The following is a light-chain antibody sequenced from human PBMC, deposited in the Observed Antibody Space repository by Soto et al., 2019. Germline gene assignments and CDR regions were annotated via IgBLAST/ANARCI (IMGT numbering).Light chain of an antibody. CDR2: DAS. V-gene: IGKV1-12*01. CDR1: QGISSW. J-gene: IGKJ1*01. CDR3: RQYGRSRALT. Sequence: HMTLSPGSLSASVGDRGHIISRTSQGISSWLAWYQQKPGKAPKVLMYDASSWESGVPSRLSGSGSGTDFTLTISRLEPEDFAVYYCRQYGRSRALTFGRGTKV.